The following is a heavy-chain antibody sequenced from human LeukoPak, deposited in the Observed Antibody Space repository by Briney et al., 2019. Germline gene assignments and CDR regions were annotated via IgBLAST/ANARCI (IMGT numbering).Heavy chain of an antibody. CDR2: ISYSGST. Sequence: KPSETLSLTCTVSGGSISSYYWSWIRQFPGKGLEWIGYISYSGSTNYNPSLKSRVTISVDTSKNQFSLKLSSVTAADTAVYYCARDPTSRSSAFDIWGQGTMVTVSS. J-gene: IGHJ3*02. CDR3: ARDPTSRSSAFDI. V-gene: IGHV4-59*01. CDR1: GGSISSYY.